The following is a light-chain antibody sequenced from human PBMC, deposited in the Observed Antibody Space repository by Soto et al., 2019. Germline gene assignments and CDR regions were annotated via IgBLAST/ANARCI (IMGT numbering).Light chain of an antibody. V-gene: IGKV4-1*01. CDR2: WAS. CDR1: QSVFYSSNNKNY. CDR3: QQYYSTSWT. J-gene: IGKJ1*01. Sequence: DIVMTQSPDSLAVSLGERATINCKSSQSVFYSSNNKNYLAWYQQKPGQPPKLLLYWASTRESGVPDRFSGSGSGTDFTLTISSLQAEDVATYYCQQYYSTSWTFGQGTKVETK.